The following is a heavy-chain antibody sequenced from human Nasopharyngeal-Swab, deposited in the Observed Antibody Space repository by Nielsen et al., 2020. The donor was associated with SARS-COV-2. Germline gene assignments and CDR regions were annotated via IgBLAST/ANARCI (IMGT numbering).Heavy chain of an antibody. CDR2: IKQGGSEK. V-gene: IGHV3-7*05. CDR1: GFTFSSYW. CDR3: ARSSLSGFDY. D-gene: IGHD2/OR15-2a*01. Sequence: GESLKISCAASGFTFSSYWMSWVRQAPGKGLEWVANIKQGGSEKYYVDSVKGRFTISRDNAKNSLYLQMNSLRAEDTAVYYCARSSLSGFDYWGQGTLVTVSS. J-gene: IGHJ4*02.